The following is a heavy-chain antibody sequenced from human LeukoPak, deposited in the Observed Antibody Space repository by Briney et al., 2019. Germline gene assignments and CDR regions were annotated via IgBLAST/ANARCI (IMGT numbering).Heavy chain of an antibody. D-gene: IGHD2-2*01. Sequence: GSLRLSCAASGFTFSSYWMSWVRQAPGKGLEWVANIKQDGSEKYYVDSVKGRFTISRDNAKNSLYLQMNSLRAEDSAVYYCAPTRPEYQLLSNWGQGTLVTVSS. CDR3: APTRPEYQLLSN. CDR1: GFTFSSYW. V-gene: IGHV3-7*03. J-gene: IGHJ4*02. CDR2: IKQDGSEK.